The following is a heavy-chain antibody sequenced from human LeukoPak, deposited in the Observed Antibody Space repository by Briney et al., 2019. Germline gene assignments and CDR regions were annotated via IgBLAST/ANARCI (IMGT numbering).Heavy chain of an antibody. CDR1: GFTFSSYV. V-gene: IGHV4-34*12. D-gene: IGHD3-10*01. Sequence: LRLSCAPSGFTFSSYVVHCIRQPPGTGVEWIGEIIHSGSNNYNPSLKSRVTISVSTSKNQFSRKLSSVTAADTAVYYCARRGLTLEYWGQGTLVTVSS. CDR2: IIHSGSN. J-gene: IGHJ4*02. CDR3: ARRGLTLEY.